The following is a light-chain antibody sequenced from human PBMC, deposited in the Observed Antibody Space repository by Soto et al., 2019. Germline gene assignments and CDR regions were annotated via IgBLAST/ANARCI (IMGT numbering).Light chain of an antibody. CDR1: SSDVGGYNY. J-gene: IGLJ1*01. CDR3: SSYTSSSIDYV. V-gene: IGLV2-14*01. Sequence: QSALTQPASVSGSPGQSITISCTGVSSDVGGYNYVSWYLQHPGKAPKLMIYEVSNRPSGVSNRFSGSKSGNTASLTISGLQAEYEADYYCSSYTSSSIDYVFGTGTKLTVL. CDR2: EVS.